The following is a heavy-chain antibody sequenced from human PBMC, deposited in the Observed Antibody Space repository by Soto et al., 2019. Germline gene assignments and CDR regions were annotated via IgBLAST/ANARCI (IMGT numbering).Heavy chain of an antibody. J-gene: IGHJ5*02. D-gene: IGHD5-18*01. CDR2: IYYSGST. Sequence: SETLSLTCTVSGGSISSGGFYWSWIRQHPGKGLEWIGYIYYSGSTYYNPSLKSRVTISVDTSKNQFSLKLSSVTAADTAVYYCARASSTRGYSYGYWFDPWGQGTLVTVSS. V-gene: IGHV4-31*03. CDR1: GGSISSGGFY. CDR3: ARASSTRGYSYGYWFDP.